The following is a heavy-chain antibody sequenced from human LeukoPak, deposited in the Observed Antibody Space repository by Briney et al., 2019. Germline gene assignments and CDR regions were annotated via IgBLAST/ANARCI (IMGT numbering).Heavy chain of an antibody. CDR1: GFTFSSYG. Sequence: PGGSLRLSCAASGFTFSSYGMHWVRQAPGKGLEWVAVIWYDGSNKYYADSVKGRFTISRDNSKNTLYLQMNSLRAEDTAVYYCARDGDYGDYTGPDYWGQGTLVTVSS. D-gene: IGHD4-17*01. CDR2: IWYDGSNK. CDR3: ARDGDYGDYTGPDY. J-gene: IGHJ4*02. V-gene: IGHV3-33*01.